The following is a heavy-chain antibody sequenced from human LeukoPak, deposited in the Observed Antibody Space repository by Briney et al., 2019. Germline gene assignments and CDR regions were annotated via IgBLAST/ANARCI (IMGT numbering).Heavy chain of an antibody. Sequence: ASVKVSCKASGYTFTSYGISWVRQAPGQGLEWMGWISAYNGNTNYAQKLQGRVTMTTDTSTSTAYMELRSLRSDDTAVYYCARDPYGSGSYWFDPWGQGTLVTVSS. J-gene: IGHJ5*02. D-gene: IGHD3-10*01. CDR1: GYTFTSYG. V-gene: IGHV1-18*01. CDR3: ARDPYGSGSYWFDP. CDR2: ISAYNGNT.